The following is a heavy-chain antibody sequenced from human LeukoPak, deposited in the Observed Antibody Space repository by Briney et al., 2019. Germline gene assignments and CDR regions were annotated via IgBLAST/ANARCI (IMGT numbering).Heavy chain of an antibody. D-gene: IGHD3-3*01. CDR1: GITFGDCG. V-gene: IGHV3-49*03. J-gene: IGHJ5*02. Sequence: GGSLRLSCTVSGITFGDCGMSWFRQAPGKGLEWVGFIRSRAHDATPQYAASVQGRFTISRDDSKSIAYLQMNSLKAEDTAVYYCATSRTYDFIFISWGQGTLVTVSS. CDR2: IRSRAHDATP. CDR3: ATSRTYDFIFIS.